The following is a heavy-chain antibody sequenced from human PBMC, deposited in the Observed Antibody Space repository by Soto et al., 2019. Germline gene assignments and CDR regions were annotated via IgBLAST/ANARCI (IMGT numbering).Heavy chain of an antibody. CDR2: VASGGIT. CDR1: GFTFSPYA. CDR3: AKDLHRYSGAYGQGFDY. V-gene: IGHV3-23*01. Sequence: EVQLLESGGGLVQPGGSLRLSCVASGFTFSPYAMSWVRQAPGKGLEWVSAVASGGITYYADSVKGRFTISRDNSKNTLYLQMDSLRAEDTAIYYCAKDLHRYSGAYGQGFDYWGQGTLVTVSS. J-gene: IGHJ4*02. D-gene: IGHD5-12*01.